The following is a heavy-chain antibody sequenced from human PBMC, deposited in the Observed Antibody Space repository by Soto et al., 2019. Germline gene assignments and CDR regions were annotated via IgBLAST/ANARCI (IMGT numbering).Heavy chain of an antibody. CDR1: GVSIRSSSYY. CDR3: ARSGPPSSGLPPYYYYNGMDV. D-gene: IGHD3-22*01. V-gene: IGHV4-39*01. CDR2: IYYSGST. Sequence: QLQLQESGPGLVKPSDTLSLTCTVSGVSIRSSSYYWGWIRQPPGKGLEWIGSIYYSGSTYYNPSLKTRVPISVDTSKNQCSLELSSVAAADTAVYYCARSGPPSSGLPPYYYYNGMDVWGQGTTVIVSS. J-gene: IGHJ6*02.